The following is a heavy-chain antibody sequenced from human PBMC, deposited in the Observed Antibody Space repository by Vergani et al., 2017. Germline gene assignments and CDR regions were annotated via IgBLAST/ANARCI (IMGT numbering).Heavy chain of an antibody. D-gene: IGHD1-14*01. Sequence: VQLVESGGGVVQPGRYLRLSCAASGFTFSSYSMNWVRQAPGKGLEWVSYISSSSSTIYYADSVKGRFTISRDNAKNSLYLQMNSLRDEHTSVYYCASDRHPLPDLGTPFDYWGQGTLVTVSS. CDR1: GFTFSSYS. CDR2: ISSSSSTI. CDR3: ASDRHPLPDLGTPFDY. J-gene: IGHJ4*02. V-gene: IGHV3-48*02.